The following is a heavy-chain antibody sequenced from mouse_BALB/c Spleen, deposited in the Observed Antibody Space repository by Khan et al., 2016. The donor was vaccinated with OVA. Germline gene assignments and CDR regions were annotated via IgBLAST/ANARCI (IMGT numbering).Heavy chain of an antibody. J-gene: IGHJ1*01. CDR2: INTYTGEP. D-gene: IGHD2-2*01. V-gene: IGHV9-3-1*01. CDR3: ARGYWYFDV. Sequence: QVQLKQSGPELKKPGETVKISCKASGYTFTNYGMNWVKQPPGKGLKWMGWINTYTGEPRYVDDFKGRFAFSLETSASTAYLQINNLKNEDTATYFCARGYWYFDVWGAGTTVTVSS. CDR1: GYTFTNYG.